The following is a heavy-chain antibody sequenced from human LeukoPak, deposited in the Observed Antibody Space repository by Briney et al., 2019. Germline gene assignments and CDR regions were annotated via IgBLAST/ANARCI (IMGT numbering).Heavy chain of an antibody. CDR1: GVSISSYY. CDR3: ARDQGAAGPRTKEPHDAFDI. Sequence: SETLSLTCTVSGVSISSYYWSWIRQPPGKGLEWIGYTYYDGSAIYYNGYTNYNPSLRSRVTISIDASKSQFSLRLNSVTAADTAVYYCARDQGAAGPRTKEPHDAFDIWGQGTMVTVSS. CDR2: TYYDGSAIYYNGYT. D-gene: IGHD6-13*01. V-gene: IGHV4-59*01. J-gene: IGHJ3*02.